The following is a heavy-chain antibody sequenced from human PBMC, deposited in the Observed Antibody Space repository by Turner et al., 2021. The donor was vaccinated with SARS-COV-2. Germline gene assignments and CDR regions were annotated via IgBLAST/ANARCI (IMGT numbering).Heavy chain of an antibody. V-gene: IGHV1-46*04. CDR2: INPDGGAT. Sequence: QVQLLQHGAEVKKPGASVKVSCKASGYTFTTYYIHWVRQAPGQGLEWMGIINPDGGATVYAQKLQERVTMTSDTSTSTVYMDLSSLRSEDTAIYYCTRGGYDFAEQYFDYWGQGTLVTVSS. CDR3: TRGGYDFAEQYFDY. J-gene: IGHJ4*02. CDR1: GYTFTTYY. D-gene: IGHD1-1*01.